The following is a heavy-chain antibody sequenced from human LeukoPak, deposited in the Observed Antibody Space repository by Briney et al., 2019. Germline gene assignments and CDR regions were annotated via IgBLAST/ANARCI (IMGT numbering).Heavy chain of an antibody. J-gene: IGHJ2*01. CDR2: IIPIFGTA. CDR3: ARGLSSSWYKWYFDL. Sequence: ASVKVSCKASGGTFSSCAISWVRQAPGQGLEWMGGIIPIFGTANYAQKFQGRVTITADESTSTAYMELSSLRSEDTAVYYCARGLSSSWYKWYFDLWGRGTLVTVSS. V-gene: IGHV1-69*13. D-gene: IGHD6-13*01. CDR1: GGTFSSCA.